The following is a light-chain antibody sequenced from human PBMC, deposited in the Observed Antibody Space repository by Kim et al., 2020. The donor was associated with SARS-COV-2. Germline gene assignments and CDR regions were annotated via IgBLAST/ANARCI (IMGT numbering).Light chain of an antibody. Sequence: GQKVPIYCSGSTSNIGNHDVSWYQQLPGTAPKLLIYDNNKRSSGIPDRLSGSKSGTSVTLAITGLQPGDEADYYCATWDSSLIAVVMGGGTQLTVL. CDR1: TSNIGNHD. V-gene: IGLV1-51*01. J-gene: IGLJ2*01. CDR2: DNN. CDR3: ATWDSSLIAVV.